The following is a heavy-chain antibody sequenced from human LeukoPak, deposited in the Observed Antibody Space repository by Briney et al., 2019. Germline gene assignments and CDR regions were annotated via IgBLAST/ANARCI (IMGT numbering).Heavy chain of an antibody. D-gene: IGHD6-19*01. CDR1: GFIFDDYG. CDR2: INWNGGST. Sequence: GGSLRLSCAVSGFIFDDYGMSWVRHAPGKGLEWVSGINWNGGSTGYADSVKGRFTISRDNAKNSLYLQMNSLRAEDTALYSCARDGGNSSDWSDFDIWGQGTMVTVSS. V-gene: IGHV3-20*04. CDR3: ARDGGNSSDWSDFDI. J-gene: IGHJ3*02.